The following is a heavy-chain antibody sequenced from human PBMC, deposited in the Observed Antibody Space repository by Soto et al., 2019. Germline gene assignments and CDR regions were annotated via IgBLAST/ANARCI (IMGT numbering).Heavy chain of an antibody. CDR3: ARGGVESSSWYGGGFDP. Sequence: QVQLVESGGGLVKPGGSLRLSCAASGFTFSDYYMSWIRQAPGKGLEWVSYISSSSSYTNYADSVKGRFTISRDNAKNSLYLQMNSLRAEDTAVYYCARGGVESSSWYGGGFDPWGQGTLVTVSS. D-gene: IGHD6-13*01. V-gene: IGHV3-11*05. J-gene: IGHJ5*02. CDR2: ISSSSSYT. CDR1: GFTFSDYY.